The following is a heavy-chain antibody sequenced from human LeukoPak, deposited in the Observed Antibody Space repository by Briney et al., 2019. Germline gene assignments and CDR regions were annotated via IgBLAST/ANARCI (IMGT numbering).Heavy chain of an antibody. V-gene: IGHV1-2*02. CDR1: GCTFTGYY. J-gene: IGHJ4*02. CDR2: INPNSGGT. Sequence: ASVKVSCKASGCTFTGYYMHWVRQAPGQGLEWMGWINPNSGGTNYAQKFQGRVTMTRDTSISTAYMELSRLRSDDTAVYYCARGYYDILTGYTTPGYWGQGTLVTVSS. D-gene: IGHD3-9*01. CDR3: ARGYYDILTGYTTPGY.